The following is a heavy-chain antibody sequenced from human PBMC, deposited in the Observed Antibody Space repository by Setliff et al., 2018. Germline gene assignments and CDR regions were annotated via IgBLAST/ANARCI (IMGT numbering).Heavy chain of an antibody. CDR3: ARDSSGSYYNVYYYYYYYMDV. J-gene: IGHJ6*03. CDR1: GFSVSSNY. Sequence: AGGSLRLSCAASGFSVSSNYMSWVRQAPGKGLEWVANINQDGSEKYYVDSVRGRFTISRDNAKNSLYLQMNSLRADDAAVYFCARDSSGSYYNVYYYYYYYMDVWGKGTTVTVSS. V-gene: IGHV3-7*01. CDR2: INQDGSEK. D-gene: IGHD3-10*01.